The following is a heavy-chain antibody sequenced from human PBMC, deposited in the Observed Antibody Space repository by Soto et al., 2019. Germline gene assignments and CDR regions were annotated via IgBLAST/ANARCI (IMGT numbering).Heavy chain of an antibody. Sequence: QVQLQQWGAGLLKPSETLSLTCAVYGGSFSGYYWSWIRQPPGKGLEWIGEINHSGSTNYNPSLKRRVTISVDTCKNQFSLKLSSVTAADTAVYYCARGFAAAGRVWWFDPWGQGTLVTVSS. D-gene: IGHD6-13*01. CDR2: INHSGST. CDR3: ARGFAAAGRVWWFDP. V-gene: IGHV4-34*01. J-gene: IGHJ5*02. CDR1: GGSFSGYY.